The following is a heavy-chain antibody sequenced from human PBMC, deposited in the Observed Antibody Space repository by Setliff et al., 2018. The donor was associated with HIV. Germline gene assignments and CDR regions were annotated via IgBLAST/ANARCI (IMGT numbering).Heavy chain of an antibody. CDR1: GGSISSGDYY. CDR3: ARERTQENGSGSYYPAFDY. V-gene: IGHV4-30-4*08. CDR2: IYYSGST. D-gene: IGHD3-10*01. Sequence: PSETLSLTCTVSGGSISSGDYYWSWIRQPPGKGLEWIGYIYYSGSTYYNPSLKSRVTISVDTSKNQFSLKLSSVTAADTAVYYCARERTQENGSGSYYPAFDYWGQGTLVTV. J-gene: IGHJ4*02.